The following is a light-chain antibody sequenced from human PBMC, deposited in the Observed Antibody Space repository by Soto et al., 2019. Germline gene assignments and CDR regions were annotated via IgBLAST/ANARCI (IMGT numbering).Light chain of an antibody. CDR1: QSLTYSNGKTY. V-gene: IGKV2-28*01. J-gene: IGKJ5*01. CDR2: LGS. Sequence: VLTESPLSLPVPLGQPASISCRSSQSLTYSNGKTYLNWYQQRQGQSPQVXTYLGSNRAAGVPDRFSGSGSGTDFTLEISRVEADDVGVYYCMQALQTPLTFGQGTRLEIK. CDR3: MQALQTPLT.